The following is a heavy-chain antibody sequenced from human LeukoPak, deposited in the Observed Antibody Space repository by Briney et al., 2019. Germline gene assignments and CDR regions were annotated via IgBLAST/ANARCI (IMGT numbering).Heavy chain of an antibody. CDR2: ISAYNGNT. V-gene: IGHV1-18*01. Sequence: ASVKVSCKASGYTFTSYGISWVRQAPGQGLEWMGWISAYNGNTNYAQKLQGRVTMTTDTSTSTAYMELRSLRSDDTAVYYCARATHSSGWYYSPDGFDPWGQGTLVTVSS. J-gene: IGHJ5*02. D-gene: IGHD6-19*01. CDR3: ARATHSSGWYYSPDGFDP. CDR1: GYTFTSYG.